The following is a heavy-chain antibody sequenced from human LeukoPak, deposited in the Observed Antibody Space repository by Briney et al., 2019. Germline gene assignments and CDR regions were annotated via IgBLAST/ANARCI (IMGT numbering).Heavy chain of an antibody. V-gene: IGHV1-69*04. J-gene: IGHJ4*02. CDR1: GGTFSSYA. CDR3: AEICSSTSCYLDY. D-gene: IGHD2-2*01. CDR2: IIPILGIA. Sequence: SVKVSCTASGGTFSSYAISWVRQAPGQGLEWMGRIIPILGIANYAQKFQGRVTTTADKSTSTAYMELSSLRSEDTAVYYCAEICSSTSCYLDYWGQGTLVTVSS.